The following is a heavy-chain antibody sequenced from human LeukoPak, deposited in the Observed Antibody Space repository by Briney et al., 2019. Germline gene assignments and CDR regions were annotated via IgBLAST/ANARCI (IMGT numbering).Heavy chain of an antibody. CDR1: GFTLSIYA. J-gene: IGHJ4*02. CDR3: AKGSSSSRPYYFDF. D-gene: IGHD6-6*01. Sequence: TGGSLRLSCTASGFTLSIYAMAWVRQAPGKGLEWVSAITHSGGDTYHADSVKGRLTISRDNSKNTLYLQMNSLRVEDTAVYYCAKGSSSSRPYYFDFWGQGTLVTVSS. CDR2: ITHSGGDT. V-gene: IGHV3-23*01.